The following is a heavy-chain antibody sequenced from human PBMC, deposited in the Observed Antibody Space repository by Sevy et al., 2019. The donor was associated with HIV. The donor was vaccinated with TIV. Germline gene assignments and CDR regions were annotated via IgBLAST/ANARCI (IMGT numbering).Heavy chain of an antibody. D-gene: IGHD5-18*01. CDR2: IYYSGST. CDR1: GGSISSGGYY. CDR3: ARGASDSFFDY. Sequence: SETLSLTCTVSGGSISSGGYYWSWIRQHPGKGLEWIGYIYYSGSTYYNPSLKSRVTISVDTSKNQFSLKLSSVTAADTAVYYYARGASDSFFDYWGQGTLVTVSS. J-gene: IGHJ4*02. V-gene: IGHV4-31*03.